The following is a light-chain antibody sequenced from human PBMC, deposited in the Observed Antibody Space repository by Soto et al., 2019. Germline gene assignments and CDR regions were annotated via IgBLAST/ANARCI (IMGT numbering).Light chain of an antibody. V-gene: IGKV1-8*01. CDR2: QAS. CDR1: QGISSY. Sequence: AIRMTQAPSSLSASTGDRVTITCRASQGISSYLAWYQQKPGKAPNLLIYQASILESGLPSRFSGSGSGTEFTLTISSLQPDDFATYYCQQYNSYSPAFGQGTKVDI. CDR3: QQYNSYSPA. J-gene: IGKJ1*01.